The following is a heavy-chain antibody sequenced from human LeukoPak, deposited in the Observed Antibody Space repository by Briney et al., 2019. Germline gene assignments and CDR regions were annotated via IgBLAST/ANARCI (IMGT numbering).Heavy chain of an antibody. V-gene: IGHV4-34*01. J-gene: IGHJ4*02. CDR1: GGSFSGYY. Sequence: SETLSPTCAVYGGSFSGYYWSWIRQPPGKGLEWIGEINHSGSTNYNPSLKSRVTISVDTSKNQFSLKLSSVTAADTAVYYCASGLGYSSSCYYWGQGTLVTVSS. D-gene: IGHD6-13*01. CDR3: ASGLGYSSSCYY. CDR2: INHSGST.